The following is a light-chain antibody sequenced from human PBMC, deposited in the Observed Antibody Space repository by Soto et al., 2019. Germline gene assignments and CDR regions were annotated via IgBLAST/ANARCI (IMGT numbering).Light chain of an antibody. CDR2: EVS. CDR3: SSYTNSSNNV. V-gene: IGLV2-14*01. Sequence: QSALTQPASVSGSPGQSITISCTGTSSDVGAYNYVSWYQQHPGKAPKLIIYEVSNRPSGVSNHFSGSKSGNTASLTISGLQAEDEADYYCSSYTNSSNNVFGAGTKVTVL. CDR1: SSDVGAYNY. J-gene: IGLJ1*01.